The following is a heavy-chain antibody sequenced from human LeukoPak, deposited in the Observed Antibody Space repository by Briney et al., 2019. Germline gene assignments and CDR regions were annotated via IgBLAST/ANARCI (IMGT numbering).Heavy chain of an antibody. CDR3: ARLPDYYDNSGYPDPYYFDY. V-gene: IGHV5-51*01. CDR1: EYKFNSYW. Sequence: GESLKISCKGSEYKFNSYWIAWVRQMPGEGPEWMGIIYPGDFDIRYSPSFQGQVTISADKSISTAYLQWSSLKASDTAMYYCARLPDYYDNSGYPDPYYFDYWGQGTLVTVSS. CDR2: IYPGDFDI. J-gene: IGHJ4*02. D-gene: IGHD3-22*01.